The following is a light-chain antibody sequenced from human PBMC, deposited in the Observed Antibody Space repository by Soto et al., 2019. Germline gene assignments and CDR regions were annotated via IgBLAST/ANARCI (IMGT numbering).Light chain of an antibody. V-gene: IGKV1-5*03. CDR2: KAF. CDR3: QQYDTYSWT. Sequence: DIQMTHSPSPLSASVGDRFTVTCWASQSISSWLAWYQQKPGQAPKVLIYKAFTLESGVPSRFRGSGSGSGYTLTITSLQPDDVATYYCQQYDTYSWTFGQGTKVDNK. CDR1: QSISSW. J-gene: IGKJ1*01.